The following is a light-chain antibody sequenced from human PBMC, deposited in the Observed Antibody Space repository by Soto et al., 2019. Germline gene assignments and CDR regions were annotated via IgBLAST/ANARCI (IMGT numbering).Light chain of an antibody. V-gene: IGKV1-9*01. CDR2: AAS. CDR3: QNSYNNPWT. CDR1: QVISTS. Sequence: GESVPIPCRASQVISTSLAWYQVKPGKAPKLLIYAASTLESGVPSRFSATVSGTEFSLTITSLQPEDFATYYCQNSYNNPWTFGQGTKVDIK. J-gene: IGKJ1*01.